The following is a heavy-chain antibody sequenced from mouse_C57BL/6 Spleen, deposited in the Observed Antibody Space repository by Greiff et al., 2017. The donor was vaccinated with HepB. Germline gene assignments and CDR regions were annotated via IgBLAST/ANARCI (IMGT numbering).Heavy chain of an antibody. CDR1: GYTFTSYW. CDR3: AGVYYGYDGGPLWYFDV. V-gene: IGHV1-64*01. D-gene: IGHD2-2*01. CDR2: IHPNSGST. J-gene: IGHJ1*03. Sequence: QVQLKQPGAELVKPGASVKLSCKASGYTFTSYWMHWVKQRPGQGLEWIGMIHPNSGSTNYNEKFKSKATLTVDKSSSTAYMQLSSLTSEDSAVYYCAGVYYGYDGGPLWYFDVWGTGTTVTVSS.